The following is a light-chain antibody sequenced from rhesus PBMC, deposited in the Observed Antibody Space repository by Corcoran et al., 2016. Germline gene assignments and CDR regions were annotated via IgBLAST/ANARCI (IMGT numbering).Light chain of an antibody. CDR2: DAT. Sequence: ETVVTQSPATLYVSPGERATLSCRASQSVGSNLAWYQQKPGQAPKLPIYDATSRATGIPDRVSGSGSGTEFPLTISSLAPEDVGVYYCQQCNNWNSFGQGTKVEIK. J-gene: IGKJ2*01. CDR1: QSVGSN. V-gene: IGKV3-24*04. CDR3: QQCNNWNS.